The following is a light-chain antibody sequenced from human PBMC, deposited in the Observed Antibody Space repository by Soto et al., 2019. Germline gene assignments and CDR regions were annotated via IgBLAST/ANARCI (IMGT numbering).Light chain of an antibody. CDR2: DVS. CDR3: SSYTSSSTQGYVV. V-gene: IGLV2-14*01. Sequence: QSALTQPASVSGSPGQSITISCTGTSSDVGGYNYVSWYQQHPGKAPKLMIYDVSDRPSGVSNRFSGSKSGKTASLTISGLQAEDEAHYHCSSYTSSSTQGYVVFGGGTKLTVL. CDR1: SSDVGGYNY. J-gene: IGLJ2*01.